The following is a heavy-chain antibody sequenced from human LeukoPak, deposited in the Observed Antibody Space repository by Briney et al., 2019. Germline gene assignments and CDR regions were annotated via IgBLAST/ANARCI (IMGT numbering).Heavy chain of an antibody. J-gene: IGHJ4*02. CDR2: IKQDGSEK. CDR1: GFTFSTYW. Sequence: PGGSLRLSCAASGFTFSTYWMTWVRQAPGKGLEWVANIKQDGSEKYYVDSVKGRFTISRDNANKSLYLQMNSLRAVDTAVYYCARDRNTDFWSGYYTNYFDYWGQGTLVTVSS. D-gene: IGHD3-3*01. V-gene: IGHV3-7*01. CDR3: ARDRNTDFWSGYYTNYFDY.